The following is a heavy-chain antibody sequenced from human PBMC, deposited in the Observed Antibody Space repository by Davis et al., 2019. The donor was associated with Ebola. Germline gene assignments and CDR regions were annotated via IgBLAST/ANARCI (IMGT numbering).Heavy chain of an antibody. CDR2: ISSSSSYI. J-gene: IGHJ4*02. V-gene: IGHV3-21*01. D-gene: IGHD6-6*01. CDR3: ARDGQLVGDY. CDR1: GFTFSSYS. Sequence: GESLKISCAASGFTFSSYSMNWVRQAPGKGLEWVSSISSSSSYIYYADSVKGRFTISRDNAKNSLYLQMNSLRAEDTAVYYCARDGQLVGDYWGQGTLVTVSS.